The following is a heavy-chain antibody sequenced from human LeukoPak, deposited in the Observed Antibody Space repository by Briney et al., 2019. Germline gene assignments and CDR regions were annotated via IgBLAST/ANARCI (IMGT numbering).Heavy chain of an antibody. D-gene: IGHD5-12*01. Sequence: ASVKVSCKASGYTFTGYYMHWVRQAPGQGLEWMGWINPNSGGTNYAQKFQGGVTMTRDTSISTAYMELSRLRSDDTAVYYCAREVYSGYDYVLYGYWFDPWGQGTLVTVSS. V-gene: IGHV1-2*02. CDR2: INPNSGGT. J-gene: IGHJ5*02. CDR1: GYTFTGYY. CDR3: AREVYSGYDYVLYGYWFDP.